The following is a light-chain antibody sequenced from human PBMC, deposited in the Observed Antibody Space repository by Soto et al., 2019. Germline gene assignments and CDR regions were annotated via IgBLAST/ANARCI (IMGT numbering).Light chain of an antibody. V-gene: IGLV2-23*01. J-gene: IGLJ1*01. CDR2: EGS. CDR1: SSVIGTYNV. Sequence: QSVLTQPASVSGSPGQSITISCTGTSSVIGTYNVVSWYQQHPGKAPKLMIYEGSKRPSGVSNRFSGSKSGNTASLTISGLQAEDEADYYCCSYAGSSTYVFGTGTKVTVL. CDR3: CSYAGSSTYV.